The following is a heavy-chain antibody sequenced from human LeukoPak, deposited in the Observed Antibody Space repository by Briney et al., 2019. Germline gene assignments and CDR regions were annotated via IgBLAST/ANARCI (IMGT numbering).Heavy chain of an antibody. CDR3: ATDANWGNYFDY. Sequence: RVASVKVSCKVSGYTLTELSMHWVRQAPGKGLEWMGGFDPEDGETIYAQKFQGRVTMTEDTPTDTAYMELSSLRSEDTAVYYCATDANWGNYFDYWGQGTLVTVSS. J-gene: IGHJ4*02. V-gene: IGHV1-24*01. CDR1: GYTLTELS. CDR2: FDPEDGET. D-gene: IGHD7-27*01.